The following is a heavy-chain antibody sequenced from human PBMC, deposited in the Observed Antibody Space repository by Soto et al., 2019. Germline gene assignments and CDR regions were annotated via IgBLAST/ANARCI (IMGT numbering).Heavy chain of an antibody. CDR3: AKDAVPAAMSYYYYYYMDV. Sequence: PGESLKISYAASGCTFSSYGMHWVRQAPGKGLEWVAVISYDGSNKYYADSVKGRFTISRDNSKNTLYLQMNSLRAEDTAVYYCAKDAVPAAMSYYYYYYMDVWGKGTTVTVSS. V-gene: IGHV3-30*18. CDR2: ISYDGSNK. D-gene: IGHD2-2*01. J-gene: IGHJ6*03. CDR1: GCTFSSYG.